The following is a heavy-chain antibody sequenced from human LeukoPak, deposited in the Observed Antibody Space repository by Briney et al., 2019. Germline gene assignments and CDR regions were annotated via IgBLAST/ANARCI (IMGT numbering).Heavy chain of an antibody. CDR2: ISSSGSTI. Sequence: PGGSLRLSCAASGFTFSSYEMNWVRQAPGKGLEWVSYISSSGSTIYYADSVKGRFTIFRDNAKNSLYLQMNSLRAEDTAVYYCEASIAAAGKTYSSGWKIDYWGQGTLVTVSS. CDR1: GFTFSSYE. V-gene: IGHV3-48*03. CDR3: EASIAAAGKTYSSGWKIDY. J-gene: IGHJ4*02. D-gene: IGHD6-13*01.